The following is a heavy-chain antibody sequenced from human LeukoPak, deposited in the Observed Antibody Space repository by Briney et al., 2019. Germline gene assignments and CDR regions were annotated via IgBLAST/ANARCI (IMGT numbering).Heavy chain of an antibody. CDR2: ISGSGGST. V-gene: IGHV3-23*01. Sequence: PGGSLRLSCAASGFTFSSYGMSWVRQAPGKGLEWVSAISGSGGSTYYADSVKGRFTISRDNAKNSLCLQMNSLRAEDTAVYYCAKDGSGSYSSGYYYYMDVWGKGTTVTISS. J-gene: IGHJ6*03. CDR1: GFTFSSYG. CDR3: AKDGSGSYSSGYYYYMDV. D-gene: IGHD3-10*01.